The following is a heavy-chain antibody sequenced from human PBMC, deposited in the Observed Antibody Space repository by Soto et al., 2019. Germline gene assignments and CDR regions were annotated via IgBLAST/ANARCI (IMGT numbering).Heavy chain of an antibody. J-gene: IGHJ4*01. V-gene: IGHV1-18*04. CDR1: GYSFSSYG. CDR3: ARDPGAATIDY. Sequence: ASVKVSCKASGYSFSSYGVSWVRQAPGQGLEWIGWINPYNGNTLNAQNLQGRVTLTTDTSTSTAYMELRSLRSDDTAIYYCARDPGAATIDYWGQGTLVTVSS. D-gene: IGHD1-26*01. CDR2: INPYNGNT.